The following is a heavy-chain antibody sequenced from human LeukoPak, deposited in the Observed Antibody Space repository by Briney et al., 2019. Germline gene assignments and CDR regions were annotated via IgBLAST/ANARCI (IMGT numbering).Heavy chain of an antibody. Sequence: RASAKVSCKASGYTFTGHYLHWVRQVPGLGLEWMGWINPKSGGKKYGHKFQGRVTMTGDMSISTVYMELSSLTSDDTAVYYCAGRYDFWSGYYMALCDSFDIWGQGTMVIVSS. J-gene: IGHJ3*02. CDR2: INPKSGGK. CDR1: GYTFTGHY. CDR3: AGRYDFWSGYYMALCDSFDI. V-gene: IGHV1-2*07. D-gene: IGHD3-3*01.